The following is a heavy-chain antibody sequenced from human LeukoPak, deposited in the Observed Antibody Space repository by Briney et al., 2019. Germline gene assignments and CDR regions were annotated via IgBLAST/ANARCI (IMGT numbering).Heavy chain of an antibody. V-gene: IGHV4-34*01. J-gene: IGHJ4*02. CDR1: GGSFSGYY. CDR3: ARGVGRREVVVADAAEGFDY. D-gene: IGHD2-15*01. Sequence: PSETLSLTGAVYGGSFSGYYWSWIRQPPGKGLEWIGEINHSGSTNYNPSLKSRVTISVDTSKNQFALKLSSVTAADTAVYYCARGVGRREVVVADAAEGFDYWGQGTLVTVSS. CDR2: INHSGST.